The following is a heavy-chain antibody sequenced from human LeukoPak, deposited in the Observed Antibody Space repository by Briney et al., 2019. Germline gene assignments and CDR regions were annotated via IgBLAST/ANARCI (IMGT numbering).Heavy chain of an antibody. J-gene: IGHJ4*02. D-gene: IGHD1-26*01. CDR2: IYPGDSDT. Sequence: GESLKISCKGSGYSFINYGIGWVRQMPGKGLEWMGIIYPGDSDTRYSPSFEGQVTISTDKSISTAYLQWSSLKASDTAMYYCARRGVWEPYYFDYWGRGTLVTVSS. CDR3: ARRGVWEPYYFDY. V-gene: IGHV5-51*01. CDR1: GYSFINYG.